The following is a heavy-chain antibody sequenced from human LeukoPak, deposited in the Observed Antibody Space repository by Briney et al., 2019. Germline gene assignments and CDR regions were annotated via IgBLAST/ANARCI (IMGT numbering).Heavy chain of an antibody. CDR2: ISSSSSYI. V-gene: IGHV3-21*01. J-gene: IGHJ4*02. CDR1: GLTFSSYS. D-gene: IGHD6-13*01. CDR3: ASLGSSWLFDH. Sequence: PGGSLRLSCAASGLTFSSYSMNWVRQAPGKGLEWVSSISSSSSYIYYADSVKGRFTISRDNAKNSLYLQMNSLRAEDTAVYYCASLGSSWLFDHWGQGTLVTVSS.